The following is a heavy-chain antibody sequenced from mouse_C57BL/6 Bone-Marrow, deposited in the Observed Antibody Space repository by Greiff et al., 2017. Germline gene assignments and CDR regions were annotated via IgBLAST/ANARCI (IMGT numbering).Heavy chain of an antibody. CDR3: ALITTVVGYFDY. Sequence: QVQLQQSGAELARPGASVKLSCKASGYTFTSYGISWVKQRPGQGLEWIGEIYPRSGNTYYNEKFKGKATLTADKSSSTAYMELRSLTSEDSAVYFCALITTVVGYFDYWGQGTTLTVSS. CDR2: IYPRSGNT. D-gene: IGHD1-1*01. J-gene: IGHJ2*01. V-gene: IGHV1-81*01. CDR1: GYTFTSYG.